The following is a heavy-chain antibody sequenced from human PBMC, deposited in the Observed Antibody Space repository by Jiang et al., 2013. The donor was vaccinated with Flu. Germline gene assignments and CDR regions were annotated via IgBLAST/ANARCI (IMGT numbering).Heavy chain of an antibody. V-gene: IGHV3-33*01. J-gene: IGHJ4*02. D-gene: IGHD1-26*01. CDR2: IWYDGSNK. Sequence: QLLESGGGVVQPGRSLRLSCAASGFTFSSYGMHWVRQAPGKGLEWVAVIWYDGSNKYYADSVKGRFTISRDNSKNTLYLQMNSLRAEDTAVYYCARDQTEWIVGATSSAEGVFDYWGQGTLVTVSS. CDR3: ARDQTEWIVGATSSAEGVFDY. CDR1: GFTFSSYG.